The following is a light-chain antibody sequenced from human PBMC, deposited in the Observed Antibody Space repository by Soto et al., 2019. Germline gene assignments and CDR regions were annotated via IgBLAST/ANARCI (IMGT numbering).Light chain of an antibody. CDR3: HQRQSWPRT. J-gene: IGKJ1*01. Sequence: EIVLTQSPATLSAFPGDRVTLSCRASQAVNTRLAWYQHKPGQAPRLLIYLTSNRAAGVPSRFSAWGSETDFTLTISDVQPEDFAVYYFHQRQSWPRTYGQETKVDIK. CDR1: QAVNTR. CDR2: LTS. V-gene: IGKV3-11*01.